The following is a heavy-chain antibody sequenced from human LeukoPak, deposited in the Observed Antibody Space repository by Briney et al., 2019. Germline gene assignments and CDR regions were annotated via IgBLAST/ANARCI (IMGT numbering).Heavy chain of an antibody. J-gene: IGHJ3*02. Sequence: SETLSPTCTVSGGAISGRRDYWGWIRQPPGKGLEWIASIYYSGSTHYNPPLKGRVTISVDTSRNQFSLELRTATAADTAMYYCARNVSRGEPGGAFDMWGQGTMVTVSS. V-gene: IGHV4-39*01. CDR3: ARNVSRGEPGGAFDM. D-gene: IGHD3-16*01. CDR2: IYYSGST. CDR1: GGAISGRRDY.